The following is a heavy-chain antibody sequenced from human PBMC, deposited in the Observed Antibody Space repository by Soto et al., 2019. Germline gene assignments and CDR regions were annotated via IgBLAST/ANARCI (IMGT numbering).Heavy chain of an antibody. J-gene: IGHJ6*02. D-gene: IGHD6-25*01. CDR2: IYSGGST. V-gene: IGHV3-53*01. CDR1: GFTVSSNY. Sequence: PGGSLILSCAASGFTVSSNYMSWVRQAPGKGLEWVSVIYSGGSTYYADSVKGRFTISRDNSKNTLYLQMNSLRAEDTAVYYCASGYQPYYYGMDAWGQGTTVTVSS. CDR3: ASGYQPYYYGMDA.